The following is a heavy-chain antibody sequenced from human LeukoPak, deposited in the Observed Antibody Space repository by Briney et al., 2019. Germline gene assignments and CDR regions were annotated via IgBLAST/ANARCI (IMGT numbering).Heavy chain of an antibody. D-gene: IGHD5-12*01. V-gene: IGHV3-48*03. CDR2: ISSHGLTR. Sequence: GGSLRLSCAASGFTFSNYEMNWVRQAPGKGLEWVSYISSHGLTRYYADSAKGRFTISRDDAKNSLYLQMNSLRAEDTAVYYCARVVARLYYFDYWGQGTLVTVSS. CDR1: GFTFSNYE. CDR3: ARVVARLYYFDY. J-gene: IGHJ4*02.